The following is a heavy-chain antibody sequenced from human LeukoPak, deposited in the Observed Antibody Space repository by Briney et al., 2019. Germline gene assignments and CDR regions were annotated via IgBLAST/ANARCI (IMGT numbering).Heavy chain of an antibody. V-gene: IGHV3-74*01. J-gene: IGHJ5*02. D-gene: IGHD3-10*01. Sequence: PGGSLRLSCAVSGFTFSSYWMHWVRQAPGKGLVWVSHSNGDGSRTGYADSVKGRFTISRDNARNTLYLQMNSLRAEDTAVYYCARGSGSYLEAWGQGTLVTVSS. CDR3: ARGSGSYLEA. CDR2: SNGDGSRT. CDR1: GFTFSSYW.